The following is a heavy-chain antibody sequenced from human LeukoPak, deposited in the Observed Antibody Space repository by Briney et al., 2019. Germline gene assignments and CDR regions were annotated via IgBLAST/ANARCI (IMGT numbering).Heavy chain of an antibody. D-gene: IGHD3-22*01. CDR3: AADTSGYS. Sequence: GGSLRLSCGASGFTFSRYSMNWVRQAPGKGLEWVSSISSGSSNIYYADSVKGRFTISRDNAKNTLYLQMNSLRAEDTAVYYCAADTSGYSWGQGTLVTVSS. CDR2: ISSGSSNI. CDR1: GFTFSRYS. J-gene: IGHJ4*02. V-gene: IGHV3-21*01.